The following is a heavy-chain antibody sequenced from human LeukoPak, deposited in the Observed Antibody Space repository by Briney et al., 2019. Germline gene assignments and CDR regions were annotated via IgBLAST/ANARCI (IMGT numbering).Heavy chain of an antibody. CDR3: ARRAGAYSHPYDY. V-gene: IGHV3-53*01. CDR2: IYSGST. D-gene: IGHD4/OR15-4a*01. Sequence: PGGSLRLSCAASGFTFSDYYMSWIRQAPGKGLVWVSFIYSGSTHYSDSVKGRFTISRDNSKNTLYLQMNSLRAEDTAVYYCARRAGAYSHPYDYWGQGTLVTVSS. J-gene: IGHJ4*02. CDR1: GFTFSDYY.